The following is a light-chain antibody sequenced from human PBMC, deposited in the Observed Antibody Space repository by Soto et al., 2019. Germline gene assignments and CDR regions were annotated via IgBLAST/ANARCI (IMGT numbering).Light chain of an antibody. Sequence: EIVLTQFPATLSLSPGDGATLSCRASQSVSSCLAWYQQKRGRAPRLLIYDSSNRAPGIPARFSGSGSGTDFSLIVSSLEPEDFAVYYCQQRSVWPLTFGGGTKVDIK. CDR2: DSS. V-gene: IGKV3-11*01. CDR3: QQRSVWPLT. CDR1: QSVSSC. J-gene: IGKJ4*01.